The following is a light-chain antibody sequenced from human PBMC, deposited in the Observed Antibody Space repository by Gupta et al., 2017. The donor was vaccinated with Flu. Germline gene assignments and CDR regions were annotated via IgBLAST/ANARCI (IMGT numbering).Light chain of an antibody. J-gene: IGKJ4*02. CDR1: QEISHY. Sequence: DIQMTHSPSSVSASVGDRVTLTCRTIQEISHYLAWYQQKPGKVPKFLIWTASTVRSGVPSRFSGSGSGTQFTLTVSSLQPEDVATYYCQKSNHAPPTFGGRTKVEIK. CDR2: TAS. CDR3: QKSNHAPPT. V-gene: IGKV1-27*01.